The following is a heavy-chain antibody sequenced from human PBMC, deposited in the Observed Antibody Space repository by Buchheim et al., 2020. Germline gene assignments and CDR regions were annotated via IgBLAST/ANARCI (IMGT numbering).Heavy chain of an antibody. CDR2: INPSGGTT. J-gene: IGHJ6*02. CDR3: ARENYDYWSGVYNYYGMDV. CDR1: GYVLTTQY. Sequence: QAQLVQSGAEVKKSGTSVKVSCKASGYVLTTQYMHWVRQAPGEGLEWMGVINPSGGTTTYAPRFQGRVLIPSDTATSTVYMELTSLTSEDTAVYFCARENYDYWSGVYNYYGMDVWGQGTT. D-gene: IGHD3-3*01. V-gene: IGHV1-46*01.